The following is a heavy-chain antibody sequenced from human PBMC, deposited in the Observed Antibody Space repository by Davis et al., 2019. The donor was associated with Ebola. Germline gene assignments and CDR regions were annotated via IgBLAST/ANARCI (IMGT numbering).Heavy chain of an antibody. V-gene: IGHV5-51*01. CDR2: LFPEDFDT. D-gene: IGHD5-12*01. Sequence: CNAAAYSSDTHWSGSARQLPGKGLEWVGILFPEDFDTRYNPSFQGQVTITADKSITTVYLQWSTLEASDSAICYCARHSGYSASLETRALQYWGQGTLVTVSS. J-gene: IGHJ4*02. CDR1: AYSSDTHW. CDR3: ARHSGYSASLETRALQY.